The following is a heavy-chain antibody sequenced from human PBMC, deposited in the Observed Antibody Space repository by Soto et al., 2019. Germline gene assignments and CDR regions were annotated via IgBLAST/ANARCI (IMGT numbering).Heavy chain of an antibody. CDR1: GFTLNDYY. J-gene: IGHJ6*02. CDR3: ARAPDYGDRVLVPYYYGMDV. V-gene: IGHV3-11*06. D-gene: IGHD4-17*01. CDR2: ISSSSSYT. Sequence: QVQLVESGGGLVKPGGSLRLSCAASGFTLNDYYMNWIRQAPGKGLEWVSYISSSSSYTNYADSVKGRFTISRDNAKNSLYLQMNGLRAEDTAVYYCARAPDYGDRVLVPYYYGMDVWGQGTTVTVSS.